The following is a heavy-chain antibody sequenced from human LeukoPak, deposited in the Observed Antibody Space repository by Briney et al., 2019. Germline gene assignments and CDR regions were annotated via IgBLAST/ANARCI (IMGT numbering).Heavy chain of an antibody. D-gene: IGHD5-24*01. Sequence: PGGSLRLSCAASGFTFSDHSMNWVRQAPGKGLEWLSYISSGSSNIDYADSVKGRFTISRDNAKNSLYLQMNSLRDGDTAVYYCARDLTGLQFNYWGQGTLVTVSS. V-gene: IGHV3-48*02. J-gene: IGHJ4*02. CDR1: GFTFSDHS. CDR2: ISSGSSNI. CDR3: ARDLTGLQFNY.